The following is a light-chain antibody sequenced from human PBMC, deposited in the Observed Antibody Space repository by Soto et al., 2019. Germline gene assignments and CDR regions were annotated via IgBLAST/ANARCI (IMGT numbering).Light chain of an antibody. CDR2: GAS. J-gene: IGKJ5*01. CDR1: QSVSSTY. Sequence: EIVMTQSPATLSVSPGERATLSCRASQSVSSTYLAWYQQKPGQAPRLLIYGASIRATGIPDRFSGSGSGTDFTLTISRLEPEDFAVYYCQQYGSSPVTFGQGTRLEI. CDR3: QQYGSSPVT. V-gene: IGKV3-20*01.